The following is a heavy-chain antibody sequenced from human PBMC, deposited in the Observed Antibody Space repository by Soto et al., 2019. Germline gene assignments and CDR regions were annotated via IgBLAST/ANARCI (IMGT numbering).Heavy chain of an antibody. CDR1: GFTFSSYW. CDR3: AKDRSHSPAFYYFDY. Sequence: GGSLRLSCAASGFTFSSYWMSWVRQAPGKGLEWVANMKQDGSEKYYVDSVKGRFTISRDNAKNSLYLQMNSLRAEDTAVYYCAKDRSHSPAFYYFDYWGQGTPVTVSS. V-gene: IGHV3-7*03. J-gene: IGHJ4*02. D-gene: IGHD3-3*01. CDR2: MKQDGSEK.